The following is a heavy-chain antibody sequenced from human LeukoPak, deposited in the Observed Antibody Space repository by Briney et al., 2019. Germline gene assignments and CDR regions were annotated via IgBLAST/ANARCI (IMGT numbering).Heavy chain of an antibody. J-gene: IGHJ4*02. V-gene: IGHV3-30*03. Sequence: PGRSLRLSCAASGFTFSSYGMHWVRQAPGKGLEWVAVISYDGSNKYYADSVKGRFTISRDNSKNTLYLQMNSLRAEDTAVYYCARVAGGSSPYYFDYWGRGTLVTVSS. CDR1: GFTFSSYG. CDR3: ARVAGGSSPYYFDY. CDR2: ISYDGSNK. D-gene: IGHD6-13*01.